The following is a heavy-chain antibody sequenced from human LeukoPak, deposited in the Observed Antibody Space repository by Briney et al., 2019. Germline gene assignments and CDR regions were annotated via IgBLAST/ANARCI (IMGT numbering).Heavy chain of an antibody. Sequence: GGSLRLSCAASGFTFSSYLMSWVRQAPGKGLEWVANIKQDGSEKYYVDSVKGRFTISRDNAKNSLYLQMNSLRAEDTAVYYCARGKVSTYFDYWGQGTLVTVTS. CDR3: ARGKVSTYFDY. CDR2: IKQDGSEK. V-gene: IGHV3-7*01. CDR1: GFTFSSYL. J-gene: IGHJ4*02. D-gene: IGHD5/OR15-5a*01.